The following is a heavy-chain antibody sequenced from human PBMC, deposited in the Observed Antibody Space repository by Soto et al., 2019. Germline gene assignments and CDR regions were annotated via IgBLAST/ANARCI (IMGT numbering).Heavy chain of an antibody. CDR3: AREDSIIIPAVSDF. V-gene: IGHV3-21*01. D-gene: IGHD2-2*01. J-gene: IGHJ4*02. CDR1: GFAFNNYG. CDR2: ISKSDYT. Sequence: GGSLRLSCTVSGFAFNNYGINWVRQAPGKGLEWVSSISKSDYTYYSDSVKGRFAISRDDAKSSVSLQMNTLRVEDTAVYYCAREDSIIIPAVSDFWGQGTLVTVSS.